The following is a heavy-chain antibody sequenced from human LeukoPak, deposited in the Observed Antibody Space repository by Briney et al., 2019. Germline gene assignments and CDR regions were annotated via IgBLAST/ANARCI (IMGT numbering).Heavy chain of an antibody. D-gene: IGHD5/OR15-5a*01. Sequence: PSETLSLTCSVSGGSISSSSFSWVWVRQPPGTGLQWIGNIHYSGSSYYNPSLKSRVTISVDTSRNIFSLNMHSVTAADTAVYYCAAMSSRFEYYFDYWGQGTLVPVSS. CDR3: AAMSSRFEYYFDY. V-gene: IGHV4-39*01. J-gene: IGHJ4*02. CDR2: IHYSGSS. CDR1: GGSISSSSFS.